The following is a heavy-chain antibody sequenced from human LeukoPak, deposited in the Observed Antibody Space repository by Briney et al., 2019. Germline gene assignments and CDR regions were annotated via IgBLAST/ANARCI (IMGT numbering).Heavy chain of an antibody. D-gene: IGHD2-15*01. V-gene: IGHV3-11*04. CDR2: ISSSGSTI. Sequence: PGGSLRLSCAASGFTFSDYYMSWLRQAPGKGLEWVSYISSSGSTIYYADSVKGRFTISRDNAKNSLYLQIHSLRAEDTAVYYCARGWSASANDYWGQGTLVTVSS. CDR3: ARGWSASANDY. J-gene: IGHJ4*02. CDR1: GFTFSDYY.